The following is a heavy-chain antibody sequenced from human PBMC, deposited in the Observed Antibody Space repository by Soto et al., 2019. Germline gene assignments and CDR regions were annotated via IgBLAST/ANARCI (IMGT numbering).Heavy chain of an antibody. V-gene: IGHV4-31*03. CDR1: GGSIGSGGYY. CDR3: ARDQPTGNYYGSGSYPY. Sequence: SETLSLTCTVSGGSIGSGGYYWSWIRQHPGKGLEWIGYIYYSGSTYYNPSLKSRVTISVDTSKNQFSLKLSSVTAADTAVYYCARDQPTGNYYGSGSYPYWGQGTLVTVSS. CDR2: IYYSGST. J-gene: IGHJ4*02. D-gene: IGHD3-10*01.